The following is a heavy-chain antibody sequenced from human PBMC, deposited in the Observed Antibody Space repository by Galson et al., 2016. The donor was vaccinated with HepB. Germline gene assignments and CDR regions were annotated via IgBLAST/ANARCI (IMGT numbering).Heavy chain of an antibody. CDR2: MSFDRISK. CDR1: GYTLSTSI. V-gene: IGHV3-30-3*01. J-gene: IGHJ4*02. CDR3: AREGGTSGRAGFFDY. Sequence: SLRLSCADSGYTLSTSIIHWVRKPPGEGLEWVTAMSFDRISKYYADSVKDRFTISRDNSNNIVYLQMDSRRPEDTAVYYCAREGGTSGRAGFFDYWGRGILVTVSS. D-gene: IGHD6-25*01.